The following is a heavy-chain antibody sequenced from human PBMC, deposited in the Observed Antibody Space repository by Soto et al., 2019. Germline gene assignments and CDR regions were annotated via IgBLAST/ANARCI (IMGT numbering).Heavy chain of an antibody. CDR1: GGSISSSNW. Sequence: SETLSLTSAVSGGSISSSNWWSWVRQPPGKGLEWIGEIYHSGSTNYNPSLKSRVTISVDTSKNQFSLKLSSVTAADTAVYYSARYYQPENFDPWGQGTLVTVSS. CDR3: ARYYQPENFDP. V-gene: IGHV4-4*02. D-gene: IGHD2-2*01. J-gene: IGHJ5*02. CDR2: IYHSGST.